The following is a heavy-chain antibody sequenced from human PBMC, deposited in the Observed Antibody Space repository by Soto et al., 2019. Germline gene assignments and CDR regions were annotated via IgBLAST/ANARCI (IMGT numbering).Heavy chain of an antibody. D-gene: IGHD3-16*01. CDR2: IYYTGST. CDR1: GASISSDGAY. Sequence: SETLSLTCSVSGASISSDGAYWGWIRQPPGKGLEWIGNIYYTGSTYYSSSLKSRITISVDTSKNQFSLKLSSVTAADTAVYYCARHGGVTMMEGGGLLSAFDIWGQGTMVTVSS. V-gene: IGHV4-39*01. J-gene: IGHJ3*02. CDR3: ARHGGVTMMEGGGLLSAFDI.